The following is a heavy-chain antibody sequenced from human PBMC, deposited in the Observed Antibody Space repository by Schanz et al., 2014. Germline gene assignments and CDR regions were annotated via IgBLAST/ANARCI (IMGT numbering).Heavy chain of an antibody. Sequence: QVQLIQSGAEVKKPGASVKVSCTASGYTFTSYDINWVRQAPGQGLEWMGIVNPSVRGTHFAREFQGRVTVTSDTSTSTVYMELSGLRSEDTAVYYCAGAFDSSGYYFDYWGQGTLVDVSS. CDR1: GYTFTSYD. CDR2: VNPSVRGT. V-gene: IGHV1-46*03. CDR3: AGAFDSSGYYFDY. J-gene: IGHJ4*02. D-gene: IGHD3-22*01.